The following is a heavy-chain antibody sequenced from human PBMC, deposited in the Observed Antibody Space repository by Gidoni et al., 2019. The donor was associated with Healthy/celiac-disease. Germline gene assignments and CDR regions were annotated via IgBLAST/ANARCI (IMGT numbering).Heavy chain of an antibody. CDR1: GGPISSGGYY. Sequence: VQLQESGPGLVKPSQTLSLTCTVSGGPISSGGYYWSWIRQHPGKGLEWIGYIYYSGSTYYNPSLKSRVTISVDTSKNQFSLKLSSVTAADTAVYYCARGPLVVYAMGYYYYGMDVWGQGTTVTVSS. V-gene: IGHV4-31*03. CDR2: IYYSGST. D-gene: IGHD2-8*02. J-gene: IGHJ6*02. CDR3: ARGPLVVYAMGYYYYGMDV.